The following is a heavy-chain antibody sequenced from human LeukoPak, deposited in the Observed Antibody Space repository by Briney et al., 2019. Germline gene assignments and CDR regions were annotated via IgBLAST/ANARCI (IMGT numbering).Heavy chain of an antibody. J-gene: IGHJ6*03. V-gene: IGHV3-64*01. CDR3: AKGSQSDTMALDFYYYYYMDV. CDR2: ISNNGGST. D-gene: IGHD3-10*01. CDR1: GITFSSYA. Sequence: GGSLRLSCAASGITFSSYAMHWVRQAPGKGLEYVSAISNNGGSTYYANSVKGRFTISRDNSKNTLYLQMGSLRAEDTAVYYCAKGSQSDTMALDFYYYYYMDVWGKGTTVTVSS.